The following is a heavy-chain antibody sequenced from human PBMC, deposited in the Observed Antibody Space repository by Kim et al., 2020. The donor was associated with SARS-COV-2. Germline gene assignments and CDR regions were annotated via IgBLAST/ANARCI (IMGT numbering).Heavy chain of an antibody. CDR2: ISYDGSNK. V-gene: IGHV3-30*04. CDR1: GFTFSSYA. D-gene: IGHD2-21*02. CDR3: ARGSVTVVTQTDY. Sequence: GGSLRLSCAASGFTFSSYAMHWVRQAPGKGLEWVAVISYDGSNKYYADSVKGRFTTSRDNSKNTRYLQMNSLRAEDTAVYYCARGSVTVVTQTDYCGQGTLCTVSS. J-gene: IGHJ4*02.